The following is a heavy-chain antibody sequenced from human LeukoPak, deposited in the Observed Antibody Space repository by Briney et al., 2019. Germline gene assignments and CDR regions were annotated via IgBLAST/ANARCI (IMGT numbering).Heavy chain of an antibody. D-gene: IGHD6-13*01. Sequence: GGSLRLSCAASGFTFSSYSMNWVRQAPGKGLEWVSSISSSSSYIYYADSVKGRFTISRDNAKNSLYLQMNSLRAEDTAVYYCARDSGSSSWYTNWFDPWGQGTLVTVSS. CDR3: ARDSGSSSWYTNWFDP. J-gene: IGHJ5*02. CDR2: ISSSSSYI. CDR1: GFTFSSYS. V-gene: IGHV3-21*01.